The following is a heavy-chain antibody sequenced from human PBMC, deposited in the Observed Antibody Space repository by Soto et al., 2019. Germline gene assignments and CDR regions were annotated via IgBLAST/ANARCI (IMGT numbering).Heavy chain of an antibody. Sequence: PSETLSLTCAVSGGSISSSNGWSWVRQPPGKGLEWIGEIYHSGSTNYNPSFKSLLTMSIDRTRNQFSLKLSSVTAADMAVYYCARGGGYDSFDYWGQGVLVTVSS. D-gene: IGHD5-12*01. V-gene: IGHV4-4*02. CDR2: IYHSGST. CDR3: ARGGGYDSFDY. J-gene: IGHJ4*02. CDR1: GGSISSSNG.